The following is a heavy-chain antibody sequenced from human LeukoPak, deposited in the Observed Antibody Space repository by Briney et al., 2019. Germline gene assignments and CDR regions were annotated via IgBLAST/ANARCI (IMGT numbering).Heavy chain of an antibody. CDR2: INPNSGGT. V-gene: IGHV1-2*02. CDR3: ARDRSNYDFWSGSFDY. D-gene: IGHD3-3*01. CDR1: GYTFTGYY. Sequence: ASVTVSCKASGYTFTGYYMHWVRQAPGQGLEWMGWINPNSGGTNYAQKFQGRVTMTRDTSISTAYMELSRLRSDDTAVYYCARDRSNYDFWSGSFDYWGQGNLVHVSS. J-gene: IGHJ4*02.